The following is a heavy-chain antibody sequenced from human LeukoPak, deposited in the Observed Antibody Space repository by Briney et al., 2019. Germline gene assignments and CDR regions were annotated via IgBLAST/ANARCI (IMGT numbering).Heavy chain of an antibody. D-gene: IGHD4-17*01. CDR3: ARTRGSYGDSENYYYYYMDV. V-gene: IGHV4-34*01. CDR1: GGSFSGYY. Sequence: SETLSLTCAVYGGSFSGYYWSWIRQPPGKGPEWIGEINHSGSTNYNPSLKSRVTISVDTSKNQFSLKLSSVTAADTAVYYCARTRGSYGDSENYYYYYMDVWGKGTTVTVSS. CDR2: INHSGST. J-gene: IGHJ6*03.